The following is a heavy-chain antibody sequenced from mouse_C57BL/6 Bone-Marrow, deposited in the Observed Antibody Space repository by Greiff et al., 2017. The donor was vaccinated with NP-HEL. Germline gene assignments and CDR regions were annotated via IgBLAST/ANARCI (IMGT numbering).Heavy chain of an antibody. V-gene: IGHV1-19*01. D-gene: IGHD3-2*02. CDR3: ARVQLRLHVSFAY. Sequence: VQLQQSGPVLVKPGASVKMSCKASGYTFTDYYMNWVKQSHGKSLEWIGVINPYNGGTSYNQKFKGKATLTVDKSSSTAYMELNSLTSEDSAVYYCARVQLRLHVSFAYWGQGTLVTVS. J-gene: IGHJ3*01. CDR2: INPYNGGT. CDR1: GYTFTDYY.